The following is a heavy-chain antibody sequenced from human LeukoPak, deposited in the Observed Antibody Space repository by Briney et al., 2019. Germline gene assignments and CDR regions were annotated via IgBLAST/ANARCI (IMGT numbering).Heavy chain of an antibody. CDR2: IYNGDST. Sequence: GGSLRLSCAASGFTVSTNYMSWVRQAPGKGLEWVSVIYNGDSTYYAASVKGRFTISRDISKNTLYLQMNSLRAEDTAVYYCAREVGGALHYFDYWGQGTLVTVSS. D-gene: IGHD1-26*01. CDR1: GFTVSTNY. J-gene: IGHJ4*02. CDR3: AREVGGALHYFDY. V-gene: IGHV3-66*01.